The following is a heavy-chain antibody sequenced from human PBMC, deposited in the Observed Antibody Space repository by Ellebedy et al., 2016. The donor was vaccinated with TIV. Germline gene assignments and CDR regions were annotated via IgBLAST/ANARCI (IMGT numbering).Heavy chain of an antibody. D-gene: IGHD5-24*01. Sequence: PGGSLRLSCATSGFTFSRYWMHWVRQAPGQGPVWVSRIKGDGSNTVYADSVKGRFTISRDNARNTLYLQMNSLGAEDTATYYCARDGDGYNFDYWGQGALVTVSS. CDR2: IKGDGSNT. J-gene: IGHJ4*02. CDR3: ARDGDGYNFDY. V-gene: IGHV3-74*01. CDR1: GFTFSRYW.